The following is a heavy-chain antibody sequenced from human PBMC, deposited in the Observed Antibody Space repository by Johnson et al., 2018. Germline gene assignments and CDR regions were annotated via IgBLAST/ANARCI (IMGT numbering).Heavy chain of an antibody. CDR1: GYTFTSYD. CDR3: ARVNYDRSVFVDY. CDR2: INPNSGNT. V-gene: IGHV1-8*01. J-gene: IGHJ4*02. Sequence: QVQLVQSGAEVKKPGASVKVSCKASGYTFTSYDINWVRQATGQGLEWMGWINPNSGNTGYAQKFQGRVTMTRNTSISTAYMDLISLRSEDTAVYYCARVNYDRSVFVDYWGQGTLVTVSS. D-gene: IGHD3-22*01.